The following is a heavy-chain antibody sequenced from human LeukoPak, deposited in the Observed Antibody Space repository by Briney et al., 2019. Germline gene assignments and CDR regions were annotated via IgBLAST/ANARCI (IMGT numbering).Heavy chain of an antibody. Sequence: SGGSLRLSCVASGFTFSNYWMSWVRQAPGKGLEWVANIKQDGSGNYVDSVKGRFTISRDNAKNSLYLQMNSLRVDDTAVYYCARGSYWGGDYWGQGTLVTVSS. J-gene: IGHJ4*02. D-gene: IGHD7-27*01. CDR3: ARGSYWGGDY. V-gene: IGHV3-7*01. CDR2: IKQDGSG. CDR1: GFTFSNYW.